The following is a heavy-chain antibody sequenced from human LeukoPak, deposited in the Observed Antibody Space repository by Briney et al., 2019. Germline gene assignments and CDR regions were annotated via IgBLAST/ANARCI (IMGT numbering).Heavy chain of an antibody. CDR3: ARAPDGYEAFDI. CDR1: GFTLSNYW. CDR2: IKQDGSEK. D-gene: IGHD3-22*01. V-gene: IGHV3-7*02. Sequence: GGSLRLSCATSGFTLSNYWMSWVRQAPGKGLELVANIKQDGSEKYYVDSVKGRFTVSRDNAKNSLYLQMNSLRAEDTAVYYCARAPDGYEAFDIWGQGTMVTVSS. J-gene: IGHJ3*02.